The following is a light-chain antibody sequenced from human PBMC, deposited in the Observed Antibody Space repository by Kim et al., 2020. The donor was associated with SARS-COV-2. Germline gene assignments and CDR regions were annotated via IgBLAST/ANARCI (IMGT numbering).Light chain of an antibody. Sequence: SSELTQDPVVSVALGQTVRITCQGDSLRSYYASWYQQKPGQAPVLVIYGKNNRPSGIPDRISGSSSGNTASLTIAGAQAEDEADYYCNSRDSSGNLVVFGGGTKVTVL. CDR2: GKN. CDR3: NSRDSSGNLVV. CDR1: SLRSYY. V-gene: IGLV3-19*01. J-gene: IGLJ2*01.